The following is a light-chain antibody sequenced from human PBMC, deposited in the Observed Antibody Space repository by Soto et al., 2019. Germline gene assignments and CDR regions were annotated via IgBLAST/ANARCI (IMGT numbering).Light chain of an antibody. CDR2: DAS. Sequence: EIVMTQSPATLSVSPGESATLSCRASPSVGSNLAWYQQKPGQSPRLLIYDASTRATGIPARFSGGGSGTEFTLSIDSLQSEDFPVYFCRQYNHWPSFGQGTKL. J-gene: IGKJ2*01. CDR3: RQYNHWPS. V-gene: IGKV3-15*01. CDR1: PSVGSN.